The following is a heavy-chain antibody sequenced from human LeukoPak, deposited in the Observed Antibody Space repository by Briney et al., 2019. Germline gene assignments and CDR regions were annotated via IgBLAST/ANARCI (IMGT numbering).Heavy chain of an antibody. CDR2: ISWNSGSI. D-gene: IGHD3-22*01. CDR3: AKVLYDSSGYDY. CDR1: GFTFDDYA. V-gene: IGHV3-9*01. Sequence: GGSLRLSCAASGFTFDDYAMHWVRQAPGKGLEWVSGISWNSGSIGYADSVKGRFTISRDNAKNSLYLQMNSLRAEDTALYYCAKVLYDSSGYDYWGQGTLLTVSS. J-gene: IGHJ4*02.